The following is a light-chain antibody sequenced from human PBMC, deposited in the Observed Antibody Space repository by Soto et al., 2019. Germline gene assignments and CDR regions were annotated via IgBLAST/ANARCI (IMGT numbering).Light chain of an antibody. CDR2: KAS. J-gene: IGKJ1*01. V-gene: IGKV1-5*03. Sequence: DMQITQSPSTLSASVGERVTITCRASQSIGSWLAWYQQKPGKAPKLLIYKASSLEADVPSRFSGSGSGTEFTLTISSLQPDDFATYYCQQDDTNSRTFGQGTKVDI. CDR1: QSIGSW. CDR3: QQDDTNSRT.